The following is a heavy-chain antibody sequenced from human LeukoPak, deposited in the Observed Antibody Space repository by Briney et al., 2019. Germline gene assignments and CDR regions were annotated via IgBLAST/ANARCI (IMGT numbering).Heavy chain of an antibody. J-gene: IGHJ3*02. Sequence: GGSLRLSCAASGFTFSSYWMSWVRQAPGKGLEWVANIKQDGSEKYYVDSVKGRFTISRDNAKNTLYLQMNSLRAEDTAVYYCARGPWYSVFDIWGQGTMVTVSS. D-gene: IGHD6-13*01. CDR3: ARGPWYSVFDI. CDR2: IKQDGSEK. V-gene: IGHV3-7*01. CDR1: GFTFSSYW.